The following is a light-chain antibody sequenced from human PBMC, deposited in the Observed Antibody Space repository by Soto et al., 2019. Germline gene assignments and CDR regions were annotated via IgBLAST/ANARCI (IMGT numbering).Light chain of an antibody. J-gene: IGKJ4*01. Sequence: DIVLTQSPATLSVSPGERATLSFRASQSVSSKLAWYQQKPGQAPRLLIYGASTRATGIPARFSGSGSGTEFTLTISSLQSEDFAVYYCQEYNNWHPVTFGGGTKV. V-gene: IGKV3-15*01. CDR3: QEYNNWHPVT. CDR1: QSVSSK. CDR2: GAS.